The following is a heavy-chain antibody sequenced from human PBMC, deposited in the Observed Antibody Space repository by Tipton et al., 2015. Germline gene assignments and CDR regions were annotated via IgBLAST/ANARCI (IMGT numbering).Heavy chain of an antibody. D-gene: IGHD3/OR15-3a*01. CDR3: VRDGLRMTNYYYGMDV. J-gene: IGHJ6*02. CDR1: GFNFNNYA. V-gene: IGHV3-23*01. CDR2: TRGSGAGT. Sequence: SLRLSCAGSGFNFNNYAMHWVRQAPGKGLEWVSVTRGSGAGTHYADSVKGRFTISRDNSKNIVFLEMNSLRADDTAVYYCVRDGLRMTNYYYGMDVWGQGTAVTVSS.